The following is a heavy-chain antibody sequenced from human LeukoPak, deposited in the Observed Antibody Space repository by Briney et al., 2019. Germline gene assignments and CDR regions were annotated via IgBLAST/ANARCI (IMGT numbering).Heavy chain of an antibody. D-gene: IGHD6-19*01. CDR3: ARDLESSGWYWFDP. CDR2: ISAYNGNT. Sequence: DSVKVSCKASGYTFTSYGISWVRQAPGQGLEWMGWISAYNGNTNYAQKFQGRVTMTTDTSTSTAYMELRSLRSDDTAVYYCARDLESSGWYWFDPWGQGTLVTVSS. CDR1: GYTFTSYG. J-gene: IGHJ5*02. V-gene: IGHV1-18*01.